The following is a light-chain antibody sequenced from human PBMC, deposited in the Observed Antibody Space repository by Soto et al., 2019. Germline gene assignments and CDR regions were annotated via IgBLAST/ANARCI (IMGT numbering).Light chain of an antibody. J-gene: IGLJ3*02. CDR3: ETWDSNTWV. CDR1: SGHSSYI. Sequence: QTVVTQSSSASASLGSSVKLTCTLSSGHSSYIIAWHQQQPGKAPRYLMKLEGSGSYNKGSGVPDRFSGSSSGADRYLTISNLQSEDEADYYCETWDSNTWVFDGGTKLTVL. V-gene: IGLV4-60*03. CDR2: LEGSGSY.